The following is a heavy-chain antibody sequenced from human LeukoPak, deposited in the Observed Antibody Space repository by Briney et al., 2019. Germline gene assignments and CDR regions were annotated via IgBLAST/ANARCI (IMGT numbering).Heavy chain of an antibody. CDR1: GFTFSSCW. D-gene: IGHD3-10*01. V-gene: IGHV3-7*01. CDR3: ARDLLLWFGELLRPLDY. CDR2: IKQDGSEK. Sequence: GGSLRLSCAAPGFTFSSCWMSWVRQAPGKGLEWVANIKQDGSEKYYVDSVKGRFTISRDNAKNSLYLQMNSLRAEDTAVYYCARDLLLWFGELLRPLDYWGQGTLVTVSS. J-gene: IGHJ4*02.